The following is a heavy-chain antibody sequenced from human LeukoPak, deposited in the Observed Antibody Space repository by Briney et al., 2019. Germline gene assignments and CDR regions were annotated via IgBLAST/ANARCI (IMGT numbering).Heavy chain of an antibody. CDR2: INPSGGST. J-gene: IGHJ5*02. Sequence: ASVKVSCKASGYTFTSYYMHWVRQAPGQGLEWMGIINPSGGSTSYAQKFQGRVTMTRDMSTSTVYMELSSLRSEDTAVYYCASTLIAAAGTEYNWFDPWGQGTQVTVSS. V-gene: IGHV1-46*01. CDR1: GYTFTSYY. D-gene: IGHD6-13*01. CDR3: ASTLIAAAGTEYNWFDP.